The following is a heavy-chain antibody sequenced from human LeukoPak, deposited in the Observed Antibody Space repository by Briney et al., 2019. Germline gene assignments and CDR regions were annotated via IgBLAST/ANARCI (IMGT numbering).Heavy chain of an antibody. D-gene: IGHD6-13*01. Sequence: PSETLSLTCTVSGYSISSGYYWGWIRPPPGKGLEWIASIYHSGSTYYNPSLKSRVTISVDTSKNQFSLKLSSVTAADTAVYYCARFPMSGAAAGTVGFGYWGQGTLVTVSS. J-gene: IGHJ4*02. CDR3: ARFPMSGAAAGTVGFGY. CDR1: GYSISSGYY. CDR2: IYHSGST. V-gene: IGHV4-38-2*02.